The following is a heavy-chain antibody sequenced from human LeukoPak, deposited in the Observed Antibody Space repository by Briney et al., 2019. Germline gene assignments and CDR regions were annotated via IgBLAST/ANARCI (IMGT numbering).Heavy chain of an antibody. CDR2: MNPNSGNT. V-gene: IGHV1-8*01. D-gene: IGHD3-9*01. J-gene: IGHJ4*02. CDR3: ARDKSRGLRYFDF. Sequence: ASVKVSCKASGYTFTSYDINWVRQATGQGLEWMGWMNPNSGNTGYAQKFQGRVTMTRNTSISTAYMELSSRRSDDTAVYYCARDKSRGLRYFDFWGQGTLVTVSS. CDR1: GYTFTSYD.